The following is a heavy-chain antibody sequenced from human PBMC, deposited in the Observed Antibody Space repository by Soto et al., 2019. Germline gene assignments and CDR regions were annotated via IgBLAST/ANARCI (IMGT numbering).Heavy chain of an antibody. CDR1: GGPISSGGYY. J-gene: IGHJ5*02. CDR3: AVLKMATIRPHGWFDP. V-gene: IGHV4-31*03. D-gene: IGHD5-12*01. Sequence: SETLSLTCTVSGGPISSGGYYWSWIRQHPGKGLEWIGYIYYSGSTYYNPSLKSRVTISVDTSKNQFSLKLSSVTAADTAVYYCAVLKMATIRPHGWFDPWGQGTLVTVSS. CDR2: IYYSGST.